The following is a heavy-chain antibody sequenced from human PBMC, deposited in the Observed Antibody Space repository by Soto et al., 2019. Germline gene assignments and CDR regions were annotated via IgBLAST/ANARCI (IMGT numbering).Heavy chain of an antibody. J-gene: IGHJ4*02. CDR1: GITFSDYA. V-gene: IGHV3-23*01. D-gene: IGHD6-13*01. CDR2: ISGSGGST. Sequence: EVQLLESGGGLVQPGGSLRLSCTASGITFSDYAMSWVRQAPGKGLEGVSAISGSGGSTYYADSVKGRFTISRDNSKNTLFVQMNSLRAEDPAVYYCAKGDSRSKAAALGYWGQGTLVTVSS. CDR3: AKGDSRSKAAALGY.